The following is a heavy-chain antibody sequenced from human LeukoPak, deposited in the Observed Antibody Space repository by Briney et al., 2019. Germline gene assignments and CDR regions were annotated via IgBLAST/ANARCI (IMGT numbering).Heavy chain of an antibody. D-gene: IGHD6-19*01. J-gene: IGHJ5*02. Sequence: ASVKVSCKASGYTFTSYDINWVRQATEQGLEWMGWMNPNSGNTGYAQKFQGRVTMTRNTSISTAYMELSSLRSEDTAVYYCARGARRSGWYNWFDPWGQGTLVTVSS. CDR2: MNPNSGNT. V-gene: IGHV1-8*01. CDR3: ARGARRSGWYNWFDP. CDR1: GYTFTSYD.